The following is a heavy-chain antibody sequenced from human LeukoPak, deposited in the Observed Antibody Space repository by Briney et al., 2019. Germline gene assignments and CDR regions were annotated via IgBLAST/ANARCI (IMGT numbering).Heavy chain of an antibody. Sequence: EASVKVSCKASGGTFSTYVISWVRQAPGQGLEWMGRITPVVGITNYAQKFQDRVRITVDTSTTTVYMELSSLRPEDTAVYFCASPLPKPTHRTSRLDPWGQGTLVIVSS. D-gene: IGHD1-14*01. CDR3: ASPLPKPTHRTSRLDP. J-gene: IGHJ5*02. CDR2: ITPVVGIT. V-gene: IGHV1-69*04. CDR1: GGTFSTYV.